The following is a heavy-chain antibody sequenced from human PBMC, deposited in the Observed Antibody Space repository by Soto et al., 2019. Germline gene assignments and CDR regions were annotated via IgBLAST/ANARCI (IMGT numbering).Heavy chain of an antibody. V-gene: IGHV1-18*01. CDR3: TRAQHGGNDFDN. Sequence: QVQLVQSGTEVRKPGASVKVSCKASGYTFTTYGITWVRQAPGQGLEWVGWISTYNENTNSAPELQGRATMATDTSRTTAYMVLRSLRSDDTAMYYCTRAQHGGNDFDNWGQGTLVIVSS. J-gene: IGHJ4*02. D-gene: IGHD2-15*01. CDR1: GYTFTTYG. CDR2: ISTYNENT.